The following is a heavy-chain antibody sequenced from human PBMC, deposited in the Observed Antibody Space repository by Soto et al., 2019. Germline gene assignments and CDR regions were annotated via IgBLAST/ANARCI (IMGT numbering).Heavy chain of an antibody. D-gene: IGHD5-18*01. V-gene: IGHV4-59*08. CDR1: GGSLSSYY. CDR3: ARRYGYSFDY. CDR2: IYYSGST. Sequence: SETLSLTCTVSGGSLSSYYWSWIRQPPGKGLEWIGYIYYSGSTNYNPSLKSRVTISVDTSKNQLSLKLSSVTAADTAVYYCARRYGYSFDYWGQGTLVTSPQ. J-gene: IGHJ4*02.